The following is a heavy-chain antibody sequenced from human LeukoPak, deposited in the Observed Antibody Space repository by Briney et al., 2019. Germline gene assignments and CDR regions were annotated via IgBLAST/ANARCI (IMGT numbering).Heavy chain of an antibody. Sequence: PGGSLRLSCAASGFIFSHYGMHWVRQAPGKGLEWVAVISYDGSNKYNADSVKGRFTISRDISKNTLCLQMNSLRAEDTAVYYCAKELQAAGTYFEYWGQGTLVTVSS. CDR1: GFIFSHYG. D-gene: IGHD6-13*01. V-gene: IGHV3-30*18. CDR2: ISYDGSNK. J-gene: IGHJ4*02. CDR3: AKELQAAGTYFEY.